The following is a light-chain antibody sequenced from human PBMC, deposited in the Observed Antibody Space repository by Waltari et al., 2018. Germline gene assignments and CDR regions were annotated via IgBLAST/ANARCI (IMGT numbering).Light chain of an antibody. CDR2: DAS. J-gene: IGKJ2*01. CDR3: QHYSGWPYA. CDR1: QSVETR. Sequence: EIVMTQSPVTLSVSPGERVTLSCRASQSVETRLAWYQQRPGQAPRLLIYDASIRTTDVPARFRARGSGTDFSLTISSLRSEDSAVYFCQHYSGWPYAFGQGTKLQIK. V-gene: IGKV3-15*01.